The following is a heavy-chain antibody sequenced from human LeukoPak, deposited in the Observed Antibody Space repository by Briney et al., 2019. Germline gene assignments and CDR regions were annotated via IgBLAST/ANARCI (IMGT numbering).Heavy chain of an antibody. Sequence: SETLSLTCTVSGGSISSGGYYWSWIRQHPGKGLEWIGYIYYSGSTYYNPSLKSRVTISVDTSKNQFSLKLSSVTAADTAVYYCARSPRRYCSGGSCYYDYWGQGTLVTVSS. J-gene: IGHJ4*02. D-gene: IGHD2-15*01. V-gene: IGHV4-31*03. CDR1: GGSISSGGYY. CDR3: ARSPRRYCSGGSCYYDY. CDR2: IYYSGST.